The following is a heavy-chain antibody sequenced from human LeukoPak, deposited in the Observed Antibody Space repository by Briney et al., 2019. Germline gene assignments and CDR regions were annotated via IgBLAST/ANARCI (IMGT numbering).Heavy chain of an antibody. CDR3: ARLNYDFWSGVWEGYYMDV. CDR1: GFTFSTYW. V-gene: IGHV3-7*01. D-gene: IGHD3-3*01. Sequence: GGSLRLSCAASGFTFSTYWMSWVRQAPGKGLEWVANMNQDGSEKNYVDSVKGRFTISRDNSKNSLYLQVNSLRAEDTAVYYCARLNYDFWSGVWEGYYMDVWGKGTTVTVSS. CDR2: MNQDGSEK. J-gene: IGHJ6*03.